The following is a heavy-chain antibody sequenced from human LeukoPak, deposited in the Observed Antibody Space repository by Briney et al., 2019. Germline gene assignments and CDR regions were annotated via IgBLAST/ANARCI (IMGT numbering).Heavy chain of an antibody. J-gene: IGHJ4*02. Sequence: SETLSVTRTVSGGSISSYYWSWIRQPAGKGLEWIGRIYTSGSTNYNPSLKSRVTMSVDTSKNQFSLKLSSVTAADTAVYYCARDYSSTSCYRYYFDYWGQGTLVTVSS. CDR3: ARDYSSTSCYRYYFDY. D-gene: IGHD2-2*01. V-gene: IGHV4-4*07. CDR1: GGSISSYY. CDR2: IYTSGST.